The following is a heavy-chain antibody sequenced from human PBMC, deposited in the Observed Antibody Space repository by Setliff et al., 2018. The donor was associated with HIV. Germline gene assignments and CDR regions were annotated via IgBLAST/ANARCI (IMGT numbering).Heavy chain of an antibody. Sequence: VKVSCKVSGGTFSVYGVSWLRQAPGQGLEWVGGIITMFGTVKYAQKFQGRVRITADEVTNIAYMDLSGLRYEDTAVYYCGSDFSGWYYFDMWGQGTLVTVSS. V-gene: IGHV1-69*13. J-gene: IGHJ4*02. CDR1: GGTFSVYG. D-gene: IGHD6-19*01. CDR2: IITMFGTV. CDR3: GSDFSGWYYFDM.